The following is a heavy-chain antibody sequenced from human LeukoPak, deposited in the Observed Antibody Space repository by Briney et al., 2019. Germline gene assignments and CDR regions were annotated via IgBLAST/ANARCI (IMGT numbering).Heavy chain of an antibody. D-gene: IGHD6-19*01. CDR2: IGIKANNYAT. Sequence: GGSLTLSCAASGFTFSGSDMHWVRQASGKGLEWVGRIGIKANNYATAYSAALKGRFTISRDDSKNTAYLQMNSLRTEDTAVYYCTTYTRGHYWGQGILVTVSS. CDR1: GFTFSGSD. V-gene: IGHV3-73*01. CDR3: TTYTRGHY. J-gene: IGHJ4*02.